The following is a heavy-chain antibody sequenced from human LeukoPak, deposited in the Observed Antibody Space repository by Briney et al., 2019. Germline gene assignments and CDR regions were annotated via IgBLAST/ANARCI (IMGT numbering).Heavy chain of an antibody. CDR1: GGSISRSY. Sequence: PSETLSLTCTVSGGSISRSYWSWMRQPAGKGPEWIGRIYGSGTITYNPSLESRVTMSVDTSKNQSSLKLRSVTAADTAVYYCASAYYYGSGNYMDVWGTGTTVTISS. J-gene: IGHJ6*03. D-gene: IGHD3-10*01. CDR2: IYGSGTI. V-gene: IGHV4-4*07. CDR3: ASAYYYGSGNYMDV.